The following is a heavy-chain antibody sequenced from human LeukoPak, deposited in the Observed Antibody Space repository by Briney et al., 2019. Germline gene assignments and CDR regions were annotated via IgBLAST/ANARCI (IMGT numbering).Heavy chain of an antibody. V-gene: IGHV4-38-2*02. J-gene: IGHJ4*02. D-gene: IGHD6-19*01. Sequence: PSETLSLTCTVSGYSISSGYYWGWIRQPPGKGLEWIGSIYHSGSTYYNPSLKSRVTISVDTSKNQFSLKLSSVTAADTAVYYCARARGWSIKFDYWGQGTLVTVSS. CDR1: GYSISSGYY. CDR3: ARARGWSIKFDY. CDR2: IYHSGST.